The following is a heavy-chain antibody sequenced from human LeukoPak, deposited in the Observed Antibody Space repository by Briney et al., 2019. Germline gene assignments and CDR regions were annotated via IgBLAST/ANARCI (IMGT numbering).Heavy chain of an antibody. CDR2: IWYDGSNK. D-gene: IGHD3-9*01. CDR1: GFTFSSYG. V-gene: IGHV3-30*02. CDR3: AKDSGPALLRYFDWLRGYFDY. Sequence: PGGSLRLSCAASGFTFSSYGMHWVRQAPGKGLEWVAFIWYDGSNKYYADSVKGRFTISRDNSKNTLYLQMNSLRAEDTAVYYCAKDSGPALLRYFDWLRGYFDYCGQGTLVTVSS. J-gene: IGHJ4*02.